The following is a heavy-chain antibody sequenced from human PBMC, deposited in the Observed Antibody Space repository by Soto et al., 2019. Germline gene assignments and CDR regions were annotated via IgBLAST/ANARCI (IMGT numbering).Heavy chain of an antibody. CDR2: IYFRGNT. V-gene: IGHV4-31*03. Sequence: QVQLQESGPGLVKPSQTLSLTCSVSGDSISRIDYYWTWIRQHPEKGLEWIGNIYFRGNTYYSPSLESRLTISVDTSKNQFSLKLTSVTAADTAVYYCARDVGSYDSGGYLIRCAFDIWGQGTMVTVSS. J-gene: IGHJ3*02. D-gene: IGHD3-22*01. CDR1: GDSISRIDYY. CDR3: ARDVGSYDSGGYLIRCAFDI.